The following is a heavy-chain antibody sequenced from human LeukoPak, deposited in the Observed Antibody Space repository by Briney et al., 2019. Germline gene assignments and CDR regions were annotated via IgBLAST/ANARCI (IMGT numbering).Heavy chain of an antibody. CDR1: GFTLKNYW. V-gene: IGHV3-74*03. J-gene: IGHJ4*02. Sequence: GESLRLSCETSGFTLKNYWMSWLRRAPGKGLEWVSRSKYDGSTAMYAESVKGRFTISRDNARGTLYLQMNSLRAEDTAVYYCTRDQGMTQFDHWGQGTLVTVSS. CDR3: TRDQGMTQFDH. CDR2: SKYDGSTA.